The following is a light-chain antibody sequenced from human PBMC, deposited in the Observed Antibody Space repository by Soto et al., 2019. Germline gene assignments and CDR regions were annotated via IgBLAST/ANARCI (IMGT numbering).Light chain of an antibody. J-gene: IGLJ7*01. CDR3: FLRYSEGARL. Sequence: QAVVTQEPSVTVSPGGTVTLTCGSSTGGVTNGHYHYWIQQKPGQAPRTLIYDTSDKHSWTPVRFSGSLLGDRAALTLLGAQPEDEAGSYCFLRYSEGARLFGGGTQLTVL. CDR1: TGGVTNGHY. V-gene: IGLV7-46*02. CDR2: DTS.